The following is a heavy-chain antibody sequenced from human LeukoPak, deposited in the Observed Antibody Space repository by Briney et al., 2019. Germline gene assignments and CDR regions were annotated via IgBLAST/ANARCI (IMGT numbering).Heavy chain of an antibody. J-gene: IGHJ4*02. D-gene: IGHD3-22*01. CDR3: ARDGLQAYSDSSGFFDY. CDR2: ISGSSSFI. CDR1: GLTFSSYN. Sequence: PGGSLRLSCAASGLTFSSYNMNWVRQAPGKGLEWDSSISGSSSFISYADSMQGRFTISRDNARNSLYLQMNSLRAEDTAVYYCARDGLQAYSDSSGFFDYWGQGTLVTVSS. V-gene: IGHV3-21*01.